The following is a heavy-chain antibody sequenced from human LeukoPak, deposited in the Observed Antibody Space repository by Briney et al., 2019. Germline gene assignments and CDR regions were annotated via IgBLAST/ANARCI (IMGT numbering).Heavy chain of an antibody. CDR2: INHSGST. V-gene: IGHV4-34*01. CDR3: ARGRLRKYSSSWFFQH. D-gene: IGHD6-13*01. Sequence: SETLSLTCAVYVGSFSGYYWSWIRQPPGKGLEWIGEINHSGSTNYNPSLKSRVTISVDTSKNQFSLKLSSVTAADTAVYYCARGRLRKYSSSWFFQHWGQGTLVTVSS. J-gene: IGHJ1*01. CDR1: VGSFSGYY.